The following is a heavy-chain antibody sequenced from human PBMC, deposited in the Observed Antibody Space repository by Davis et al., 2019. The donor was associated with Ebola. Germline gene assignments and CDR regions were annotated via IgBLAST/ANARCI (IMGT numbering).Heavy chain of an antibody. J-gene: IGHJ4*02. CDR1: GGTFSTYA. CDR3: ARSRYGDYGDC. V-gene: IGHV1-69*13. D-gene: IGHD4-17*01. Sequence: SVKVSCKTSGGTFSTYAITWVRQAPGQGLEWMGTIIPSFVTANYAQKFQGRVTITADESTSTAYMELSSLRSEDTAVYYCARSRYGDYGDCWGQGTLVTVSS. CDR2: IIPSFVTA.